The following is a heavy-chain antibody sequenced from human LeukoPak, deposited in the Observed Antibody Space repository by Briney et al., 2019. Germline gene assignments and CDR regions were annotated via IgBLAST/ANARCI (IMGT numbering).Heavy chain of an antibody. CDR1: GYTFTGYY. Sequence: ASVKVSCKASGYTFTGYYMHWVRQAPGQGLEWMGWINPNSGGTNYAQKFQGRVTMTRDASISTAYMELSRLISDDTAVYYCASALTTLEYFQHWGRGTLVTVSS. D-gene: IGHD4-17*01. J-gene: IGHJ1*01. CDR3: ASALTTLEYFQH. CDR2: INPNSGGT. V-gene: IGHV1-2*02.